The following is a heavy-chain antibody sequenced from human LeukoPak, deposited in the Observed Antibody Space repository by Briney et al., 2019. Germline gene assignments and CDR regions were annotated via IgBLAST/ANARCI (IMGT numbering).Heavy chain of an antibody. CDR1: GGSFSGYY. V-gene: IGHV4-34*01. J-gene: IGHJ6*03. D-gene: IGHD3-3*01. CDR2: INHSGST. CDR3: ARTPVWHYDFWSGYYRYYYYMDV. Sequence: SETLSLTCAVYGGSFSGYYWSWIRQPPGKGLEWIGEINHSGSTNYNPSLKSRVTISVDTSKNQFSLMLSSVTAADTAVYYCARTPVWHYDFWSGYYRYYYYMDVWGKGTTVTVSS.